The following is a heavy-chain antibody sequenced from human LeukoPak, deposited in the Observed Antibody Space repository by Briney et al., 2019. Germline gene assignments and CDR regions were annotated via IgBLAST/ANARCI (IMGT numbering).Heavy chain of an antibody. CDR1: GFTFSSYG. D-gene: IGHD3-10*01. J-gene: IGHJ3*02. CDR3: AKGRGAFDI. Sequence: GGSLRLSCAASGFTFSSYGMHWVRQAPGKGLEWVVVISNDGSNKYYADSVKGLFTISRDNSKNTLYLQRNSLRAEDTAVYYCAKGRGAFDIWGQGTRVTVSS. CDR2: ISNDGSNK. V-gene: IGHV3-30*18.